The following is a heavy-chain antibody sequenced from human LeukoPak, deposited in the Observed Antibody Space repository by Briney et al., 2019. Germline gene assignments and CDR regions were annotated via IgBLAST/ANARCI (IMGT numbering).Heavy chain of an antibody. CDR1: GGTFSGYA. J-gene: IGHJ4*02. V-gene: IGHV1-69*05. D-gene: IGHD3-22*01. CDR2: IIPIFDTA. CDR3: ARGTYYYDSCGYGY. Sequence: SVKVSCKASGGTFSGYAISWVRQAPGQGLEWMGGIIPIFDTANYAQKFQGRVTITTDESTSTAYMELSSLRSDDTAVYYCARGTYYYDSCGYGYWGQGTLVTVSS.